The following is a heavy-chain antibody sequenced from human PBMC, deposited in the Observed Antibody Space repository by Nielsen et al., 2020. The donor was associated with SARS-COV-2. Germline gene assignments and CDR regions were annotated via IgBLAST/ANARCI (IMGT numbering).Heavy chain of an antibody. CDR2: ISYDGSNK. CDR1: GFTFSSYG. J-gene: IGHJ4*02. D-gene: IGHD6-13*01. CDR3: ASLAAAGLDY. V-gene: IGHV3-30*19. Sequence: GESLKISCAASGFTFSSYGMHWVRQAPGKGLEWVAVISYDGSNKYYADSVKGRFTISRDNSKNTLYLQMNSLRAEDTAVYYCASLAAAGLDYWGQGTLVTVSS.